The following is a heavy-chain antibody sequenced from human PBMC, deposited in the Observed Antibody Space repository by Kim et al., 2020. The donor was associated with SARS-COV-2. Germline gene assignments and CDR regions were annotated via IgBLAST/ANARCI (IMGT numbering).Heavy chain of an antibody. D-gene: IGHD2-21*02. CDR1: GFTFNYHW. Sequence: GGSLRLSCAASGFTFNYHWMSWVRLAPGQGLEWVGNIKEEGDEKYYVGSVKGRFTIPRDNDKNSLSLQMNTLRVEDTGVYYCARFSGGDCGWYLDLWRRGNLVSVS. J-gene: IGHJ2*01. CDR3: ARFSGGDCGWYLDL. V-gene: IGHV3-7*01. CDR2: IKEEGDEK.